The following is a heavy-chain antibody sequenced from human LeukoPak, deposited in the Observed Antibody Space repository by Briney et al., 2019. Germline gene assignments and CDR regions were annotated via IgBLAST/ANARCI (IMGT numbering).Heavy chain of an antibody. Sequence: PSETLSLTCDVYGGSLSGYYWSWVRQYPGKGLEWIGYIYYSGSTNYNPSLKSRVTISVDTSKNQFSLKLSSVTAADTAVYYCARAPYGPWGQGTLVTVSS. CDR3: ARAPYGP. D-gene: IGHD3-10*01. J-gene: IGHJ5*02. CDR2: IYYSGST. CDR1: GGSLSGYY. V-gene: IGHV4-59*01.